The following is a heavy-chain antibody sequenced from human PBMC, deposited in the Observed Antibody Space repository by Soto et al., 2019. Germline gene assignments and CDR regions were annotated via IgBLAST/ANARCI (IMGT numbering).Heavy chain of an antibody. CDR2: IYYSGST. D-gene: IGHD3-22*01. J-gene: IGHJ1*01. CDR1: GGSISSYY. CDR3: ARLGHVYYYDSSGYREYFQH. Sequence: SETLSLTCTVSGGSISSYYWSWIRQPPGKGLEWIGYIYYSGSTTYNPSLRSRVTISVDTSKNQFSLKLSSVTAADTAVYYCARLGHVYYYDSSGYREYFQHWGQGTLVTV. V-gene: IGHV4-59*01.